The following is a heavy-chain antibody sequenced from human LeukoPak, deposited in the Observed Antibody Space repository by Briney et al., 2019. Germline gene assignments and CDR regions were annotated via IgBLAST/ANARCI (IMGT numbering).Heavy chain of an antibody. CDR3: ARLTTQFNWFDP. J-gene: IGHJ5*02. CDR2: ISINGRTT. CDR1: GFIFSNYE. D-gene: IGHD1-1*01. V-gene: IGHV3-48*03. Sequence: GGSLRLSCAASGFIFSNYEMNWVRLAPGKGLEWVSYISINGRTTYYSDSVKGRFTASRDNAKNSLYLQMNSLRAEDTAVYYCARLTTQFNWFDPGGQGTLVTVSS.